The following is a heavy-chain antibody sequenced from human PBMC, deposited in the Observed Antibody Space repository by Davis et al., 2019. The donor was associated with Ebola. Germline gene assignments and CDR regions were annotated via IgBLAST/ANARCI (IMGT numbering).Heavy chain of an antibody. V-gene: IGHV3-7*01. CDR2: IKQDGSEK. J-gene: IGHJ4*02. Sequence: GESLKISCAASGFTFSSYWMSWVRQAPGKGLEWVANIKQDGSEKYYVDSVKGRFTISRDNAKNSLYLQMNSLRAEDTAVYYCARETYSSSSVDYWGQGTLVTVSS. D-gene: IGHD6-6*01. CDR1: GFTFSSYW. CDR3: ARETYSSSSVDY.